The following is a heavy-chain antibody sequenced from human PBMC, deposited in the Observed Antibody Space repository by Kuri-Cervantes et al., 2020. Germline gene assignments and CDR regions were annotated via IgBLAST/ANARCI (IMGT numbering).Heavy chain of an antibody. CDR3: ARDLPSVVLMVYATNFDY. V-gene: IGHV3-11*04. CDR2: ISSSGSTM. CDR1: GFTFSDDY. Sequence: GGSLRLSCAASGFTFSDDYMSWIRQAPGKGLEWVSYISSSGSTMYYADSVKGRFTISRDNAKNSLYLQMNSLRAEDTAVYYCARDLPSVVLMVYATNFDYWGQGTLVTVSS. J-gene: IGHJ4*02. D-gene: IGHD2-8*01.